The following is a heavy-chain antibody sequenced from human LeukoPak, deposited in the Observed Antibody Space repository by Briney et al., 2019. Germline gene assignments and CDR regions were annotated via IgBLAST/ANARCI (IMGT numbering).Heavy chain of an antibody. D-gene: IGHD3-22*01. CDR2: ISTRGTRI. CDR3: ARPSQTVIDH. CDR1: GFTFRDYY. V-gene: IGHV3-11*01. J-gene: IGHJ4*02. Sequence: GGSLRLSCAASGFTFRDYYMSWIRQSPGKGLEWVSYISTRGTRIYYADSVKGRFTISRDNAKNLLYLQMNSLRAEDTAVYYCARPSQTVIDHWGQGTLVTVSS.